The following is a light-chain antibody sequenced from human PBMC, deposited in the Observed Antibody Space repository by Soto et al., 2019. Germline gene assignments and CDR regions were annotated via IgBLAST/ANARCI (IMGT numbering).Light chain of an antibody. V-gene: IGKV1-39*01. CDR3: QQPPYT. CDR2: ATS. CDR1: QTPRTF. J-gene: IGKJ3*01. Sequence: DSQMTQSPASLSASVGDRVTITCRASQTPRTFLNWYQQKPGKAPKLLIYATSTLQSGVPSRFSGRDSGADFTLTINNLQPEDFATYYCQQPPYTFGPGTKVDI.